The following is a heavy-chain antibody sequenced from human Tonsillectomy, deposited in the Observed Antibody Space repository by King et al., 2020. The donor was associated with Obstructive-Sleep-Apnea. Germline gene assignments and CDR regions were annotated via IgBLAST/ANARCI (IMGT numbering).Heavy chain of an antibody. CDR2: ISYDGNNK. V-gene: IGHV3-30-3*01. J-gene: IGHJ4*02. Sequence: VQLVESGGGVVQPGRSLRLSCAASGFTFSSYSIHWVRQAPGKGLEWVSVISYDGNNKYYADSVKGRFTISRDNSKNTRYLQMNSLRAEDTALYYCAREWGNYCGSGTDYWGQGTLVTVSS. D-gene: IGHD3-10*01. CDR1: GFTFSSYS. CDR3: AREWGNYCGSGTDY.